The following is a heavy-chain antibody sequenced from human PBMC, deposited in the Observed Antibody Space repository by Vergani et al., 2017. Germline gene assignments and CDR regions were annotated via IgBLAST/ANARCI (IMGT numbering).Heavy chain of an antibody. CDR1: GFTFSSYG. V-gene: IGHV3-30*03. J-gene: IGHJ6*02. CDR2: ISYDGSNK. CDR3: ARDQAYVIGGMDV. D-gene: IGHD2/OR15-2a*01. Sequence: QVQLVESGGGVVQPGRSLRLSCAASGFTFSSYGMHWVRQAPGKGLEWVAVISYDGSNKYYADSVKGRFTISRDNAKNSLYLQMNSLRAEDTAVYYCARDQAYVIGGMDVWGQGTTVTVSS.